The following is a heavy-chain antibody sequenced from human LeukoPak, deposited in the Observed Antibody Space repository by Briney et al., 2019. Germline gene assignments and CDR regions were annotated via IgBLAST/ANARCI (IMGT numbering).Heavy chain of an antibody. CDR2: IRQDGSQK. D-gene: IGHD3-3*01. CDR1: GVTFSSSW. Sequence: GGSLRLSCAASGVTFSSSWMSWVRQAPGKGPEWVANIRQDGSQKYYMDSVKGRFTISRDNAKNSMYLQMNSLRAEDTAVYYCAREARISIFGVVFDPWGQGTLVTVSS. J-gene: IGHJ5*02. V-gene: IGHV3-7*01. CDR3: AREARISIFGVVFDP.